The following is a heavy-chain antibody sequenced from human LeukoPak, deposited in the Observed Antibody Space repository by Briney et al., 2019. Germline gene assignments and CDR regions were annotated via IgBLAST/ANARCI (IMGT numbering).Heavy chain of an antibody. CDR1: GYTFTSYD. CDR3: ARESSSRCDYVRDPGDYYYGMDV. J-gene: IGHJ6*02. CDR2: MNPNSGNT. D-gene: IGHD3-16*01. V-gene: IGHV1-8*01. Sequence: ASVKVSCKASGYTFTSYDINWVRQATGQGLEWMGWMNPNSGNTGYAQKFQGRVTMTRNTSISTAYMELSSLRSEDTAVYYCARESSSRCDYVRDPGDYYYGMDVWGQGTTVTVSS.